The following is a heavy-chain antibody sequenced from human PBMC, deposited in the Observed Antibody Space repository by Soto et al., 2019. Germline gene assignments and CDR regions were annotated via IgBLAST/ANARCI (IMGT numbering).Heavy chain of an antibody. CDR2: ISAYNGHI. V-gene: IGHV1-18*01. Sequence: QIQLVQSGAEVKQPGASVTVSCQASGYTFNNYAITWVRQAPGLGLEWMGWISAYNGHIKYAQKLQGRLTMTTDSSGRTAYMEMRSLKDDDTAIYDCARDNGGLAAPGTDWLVPWGQGTLITVSS. CDR3: ARDNGGLAAPGTDWLVP. D-gene: IGHD6-13*01. CDR1: GYTFNNYA. J-gene: IGHJ5*02.